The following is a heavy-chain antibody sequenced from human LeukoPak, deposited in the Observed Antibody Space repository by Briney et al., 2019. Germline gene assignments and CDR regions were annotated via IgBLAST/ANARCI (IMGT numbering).Heavy chain of an antibody. Sequence: PGGSLRLSCAASGFNFSIYGMHWVRQASGKGLEWVTFVGYDQSATVYADSVQGRFAISRDNSKNTVYLQMNSLRVEDTALYFCVKDQGECPGSRCYLRFLEYWGQGTLVIFSS. CDR3: VKDQGECPGSRCYLRFLEY. V-gene: IGHV3-30*02. J-gene: IGHJ4*02. D-gene: IGHD3-3*01. CDR2: VGYDQSAT. CDR1: GFNFSIYG.